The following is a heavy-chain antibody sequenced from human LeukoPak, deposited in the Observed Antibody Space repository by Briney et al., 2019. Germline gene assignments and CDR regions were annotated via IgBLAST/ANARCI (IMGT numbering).Heavy chain of an antibody. V-gene: IGHV3-23*01. CDR2: ISGSGGST. CDR1: GFTFSSYA. J-gene: IGHJ4*02. D-gene: IGHD3-22*01. CDR3: AQDKFYYEGIVG. Sequence: GGSLRLSCAASGFTFSSYAMSWVRQAPGKGLEWVSAISGSGGSTYYADSVKGRFTISRDNSKNTLFLQMNSLRAEDTAVYYCAQDKFYYEGIVGWGQGILVTVSS.